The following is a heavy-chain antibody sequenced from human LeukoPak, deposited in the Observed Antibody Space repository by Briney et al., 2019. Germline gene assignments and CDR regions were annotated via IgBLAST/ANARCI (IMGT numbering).Heavy chain of an antibody. CDR2: IYHSGST. V-gene: IGHV4-4*02. D-gene: IGHD6-19*01. CDR1: GGSISSSNR. CDR3: ARHSGFQWLSAFDI. Sequence: SETLSLTCAVSGGSISSSNRWSWVRQPPGKGLEWIGEIYHSGSTNYNPSLKSRVTISVDTSKNQFSLKLSSVTAADTAVYYCARHSGFQWLSAFDIWGQGTMVTVSS. J-gene: IGHJ3*02.